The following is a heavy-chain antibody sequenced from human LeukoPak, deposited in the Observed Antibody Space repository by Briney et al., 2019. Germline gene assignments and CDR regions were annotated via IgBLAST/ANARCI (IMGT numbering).Heavy chain of an antibody. CDR1: GGSFSGYY. CDR3: ASLLRNPTYDYVWGSYRYSRGYFDY. V-gene: IGHV4-34*01. CDR2: INHSGST. J-gene: IGHJ4*02. Sequence: SETLSLTCAVYGGSFSGYYWSWIRQPPGKGLEWFGEINHSGSTNYNPSLKSRVTISVDTSKNQFSLKLSSVTAADTAVYYCASLLRNPTYDYVWGSYRYSRGYFDYWGQGTLVTVSS. D-gene: IGHD3-16*02.